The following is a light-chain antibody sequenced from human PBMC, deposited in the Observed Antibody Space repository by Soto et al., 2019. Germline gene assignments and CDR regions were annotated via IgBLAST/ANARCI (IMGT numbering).Light chain of an antibody. CDR3: HQYNNWPIT. CDR1: QSVSTN. CDR2: DAS. Sequence: EIVTTQSPATLSVSPGERATLSCRASQSVSTNLAWYQQKPGQAPRLLIYDASTRATGLPARFSGSGSGTEFTLTISSLQSEDFGVYYCHQYNNWPITFGQGTRLEI. V-gene: IGKV3-15*01. J-gene: IGKJ5*01.